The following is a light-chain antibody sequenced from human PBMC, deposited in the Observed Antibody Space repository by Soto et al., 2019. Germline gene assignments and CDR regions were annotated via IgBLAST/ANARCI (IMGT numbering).Light chain of an antibody. CDR3: GTWDSSLRGGV. J-gene: IGLJ2*01. Sequence: QSVLTQVPSVSAAPGQKVPITCSGSNSNIGTNDVSWYQQLPGTAPKLLIYDNSKRPAGISDRFSGSKSGTSVTLGITGLQTGDEAEYYCGTWDSSLRGGVFGGGTKLTVL. V-gene: IGLV1-51*01. CDR1: NSNIGTND. CDR2: DNS.